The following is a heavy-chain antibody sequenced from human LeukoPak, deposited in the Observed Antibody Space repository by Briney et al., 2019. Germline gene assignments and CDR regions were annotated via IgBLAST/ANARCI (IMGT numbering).Heavy chain of an antibody. Sequence: WASVKVSCKASGYTFTSYGISWVRQAPGQGLEWMGWISAYNSNRNYAQKLQARVTMTTDTSTSTAYMELRSLRSDDTAVYYCARDGCSTTSCYIQNWFDPWGQGTLVTVSS. CDR2: ISAYNSNR. D-gene: IGHD2-2*02. CDR3: ARDGCSTTSCYIQNWFDP. J-gene: IGHJ5*02. V-gene: IGHV1-18*01. CDR1: GYTFTSYG.